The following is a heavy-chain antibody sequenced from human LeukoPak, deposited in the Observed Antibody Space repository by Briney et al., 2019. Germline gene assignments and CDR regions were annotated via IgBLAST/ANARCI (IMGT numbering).Heavy chain of an antibody. V-gene: IGHV3-21*01. CDR1: GFTFSSYS. J-gene: IGHJ4*02. CDR3: ARGPRGISSTDDY. Sequence: GGSLRLSCAASGFTFSSYSMNWVRQAPGKGLEWVSSISSSSSYKYYADSVKGRFTISRDNAKNSLYLQMNSLRAEDTAVYYCARGPRGISSTDDYWGQGTLVTVSS. CDR2: ISSSSSYK. D-gene: IGHD6-13*01.